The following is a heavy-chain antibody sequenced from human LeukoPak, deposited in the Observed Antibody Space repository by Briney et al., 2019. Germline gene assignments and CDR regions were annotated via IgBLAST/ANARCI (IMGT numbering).Heavy chain of an antibody. CDR1: GGSISSGSYY. J-gene: IGHJ6*03. Sequence: SETLSLTCTVSGGSISSGSYYWSWIRQPAGKGLEWIGRIYTSGSTNYNPSLKSRVTISVDKSKNQFSLKLSSVTAADTAVYYCARALGTGYYYYMDVWGKGTTVTVSS. CDR2: IYTSGST. CDR3: ARALGTGYYYYMDV. V-gene: IGHV4-61*02.